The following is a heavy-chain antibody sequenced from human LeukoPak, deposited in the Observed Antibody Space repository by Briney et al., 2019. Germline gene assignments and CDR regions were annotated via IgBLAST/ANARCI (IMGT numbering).Heavy chain of an antibody. V-gene: IGHV1-24*01. D-gene: IGHD2-21*02. CDR1: GYTLTELS. Sequence: GASVKVSCKVSGYTLTELSMHWVRQAPGKGLEWMGGFDPEDGETIYAQKFQGRVTMTEDTSTDTAYMELSSLRSEDTAVYYCARGRYCGGDCFFGSDSDDYAFDIWGQGTMVTVSS. CDR3: ARGRYCGGDCFFGSDSDDYAFDI. CDR2: FDPEDGET. J-gene: IGHJ3*02.